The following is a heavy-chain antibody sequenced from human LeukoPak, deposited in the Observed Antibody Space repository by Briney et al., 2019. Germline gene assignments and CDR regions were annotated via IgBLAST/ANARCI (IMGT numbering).Heavy chain of an antibody. J-gene: IGHJ4*02. CDR1: GGTFSSYA. V-gene: IGHV1-69*13. Sequence: SVKVSCKASGGTFSSYAISWVRQAPGQGLEWTGGIIPIFGTANYAQKFQGRVTITADESTSTAYMELSSLRSEDTAVYYCARQYGGKNHIDYWGQGTLVTVSS. CDR3: ARQYGGKNHIDY. CDR2: IIPIFGTA. D-gene: IGHD4-23*01.